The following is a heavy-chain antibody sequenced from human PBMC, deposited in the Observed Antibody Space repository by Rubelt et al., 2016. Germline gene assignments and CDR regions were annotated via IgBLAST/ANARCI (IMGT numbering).Heavy chain of an antibody. CDR2: IYPGDSDT. D-gene: IGHD1-1*01. J-gene: IGHJ5*02. CDR1: GYSFTTYW. Sequence: EVQLVQSGPEVKKPGESLKISCKGSGYSFTTYWIGWVRQMPGKGLEWMGIIYPGDSDTRFSPAVQGQVTSSADRSISTAYLQWSSRKASDTAMYYCARPERFFGPFDPWGQGSLVTVSS. CDR3: ARPERFFGPFDP. V-gene: IGHV5-51*01.